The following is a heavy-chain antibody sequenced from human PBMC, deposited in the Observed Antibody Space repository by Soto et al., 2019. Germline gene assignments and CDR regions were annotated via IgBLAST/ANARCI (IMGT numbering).Heavy chain of an antibody. V-gene: IGHV3-23*01. J-gene: IGHJ4*02. Sequence: GGSLRLSCAASGFTFSSYAMSWVRQAPGKGLEWVSAISGSGGSTYYADSVKGRFTISRDNSKNTLYLQMNSLRAEDTAVYYCAKQKQRVVVTATLIYFDYWGQGTLVTVSS. CDR1: GFTFSSYA. CDR3: AKQKQRVVVTATLIYFDY. CDR2: ISGSGGST. D-gene: IGHD2-21*02.